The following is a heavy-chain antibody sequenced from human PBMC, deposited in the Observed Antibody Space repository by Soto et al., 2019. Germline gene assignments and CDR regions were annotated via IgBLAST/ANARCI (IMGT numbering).Heavy chain of an antibody. D-gene: IGHD2-15*01. Sequence: EVQLVESGGGLVQPGGSLRLSCAASGFTFSNYWMYWVRQAPGKGLVWVSRINSDGSVSSYADSVKGRLTISRDNVKNTLYLQMDSLRAEDTAVYYCARGDCVGGTCYSLEGSFYYYMDVWGKGTTVTVFS. CDR2: INSDGSVS. J-gene: IGHJ6*03. CDR3: ARGDCVGGTCYSLEGSFYYYMDV. CDR1: GFTFSNYW. V-gene: IGHV3-74*01.